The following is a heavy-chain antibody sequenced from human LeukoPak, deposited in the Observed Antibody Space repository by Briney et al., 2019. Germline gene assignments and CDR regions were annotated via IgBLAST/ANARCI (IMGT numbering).Heavy chain of an antibody. CDR1: GFTFSSYS. D-gene: IGHD3-10*01. CDR2: ISSSSSTI. CDR3: AREYYYGSGSWGPLDY. J-gene: IGHJ4*02. Sequence: TGGSLRLSCAASGFTFSSYSMNWVRQAPGKGLEWVSYISSSSSTIYYADSVKGRFTISRDNAKNSLYLQMNSLGAEDTAVYYCAREYYYGSGSWGPLDYWGQGTLVTVSS. V-gene: IGHV3-48*01.